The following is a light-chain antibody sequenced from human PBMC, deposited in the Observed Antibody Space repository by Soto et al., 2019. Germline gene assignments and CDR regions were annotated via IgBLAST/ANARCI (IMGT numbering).Light chain of an antibody. V-gene: IGKV2D-29*02. CDR1: QSLLHSDGKTY. Sequence: DIVMTQTPLSLSVTPGQPASISCKSSQSLLHSDGKTYLYWYLQKPGQSPQLLIYEVSNRLSGVPERFSGSGSGTDFTLKISRVEAEDVGLYYCMQSIQLRTFGQGTKVDI. CDR3: MQSIQLRT. J-gene: IGKJ1*01. CDR2: EVS.